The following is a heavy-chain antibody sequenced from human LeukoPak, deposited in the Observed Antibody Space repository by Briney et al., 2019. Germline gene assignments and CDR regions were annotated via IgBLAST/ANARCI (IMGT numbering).Heavy chain of an antibody. CDR3: ANDPVDIVVVPAAPGDY. CDR2: ISGSGGST. J-gene: IGHJ4*02. CDR1: GFTFSSYA. D-gene: IGHD2-2*03. V-gene: IGHV3-23*01. Sequence: RTGGSLRLSCAASGFTFSSYAMSWVRQAPGKGPEWVSAISGSGGSTYYADSVKGRFTISRDNSKNTLYLQMNSLRAEDTAVYYCANDPVDIVVVPAAPGDYWGQGTLVTVSS.